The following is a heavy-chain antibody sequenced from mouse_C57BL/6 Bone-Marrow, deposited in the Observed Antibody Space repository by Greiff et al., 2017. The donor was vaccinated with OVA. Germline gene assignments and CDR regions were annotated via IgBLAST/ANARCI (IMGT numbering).Heavy chain of an antibody. D-gene: IGHD2-2*01. Sequence: QVQLQQPGAELVKPGASVKLSCKASGYTFTSYWMHWVKQRPGQGLEWIGMIHPNSGSTNYNEKFKSKATLTVDKSSSTAYMQLSSLTSEDSAVYYCARGGGLLWLRRGNYYAMDYWGQGTSVTVSS. V-gene: IGHV1-64*01. CDR1: GYTFTSYW. CDR2: IHPNSGST. CDR3: ARGGGLLWLRRGNYYAMDY. J-gene: IGHJ4*01.